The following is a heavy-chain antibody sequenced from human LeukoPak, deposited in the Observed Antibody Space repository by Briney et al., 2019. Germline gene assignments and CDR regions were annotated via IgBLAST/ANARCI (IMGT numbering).Heavy chain of an antibody. CDR3: ARDYYDSSGYKYMDV. CDR2: IRYDGSNK. V-gene: IGHV3-30*02. D-gene: IGHD3-22*01. Sequence: GGSLRLSCAASGFIFGDYYMHWIRQAPGKGLEWVAFIRYDGSNKYYADSVKGRFTISRDNAKNSLYLQMNSLRAEDTAVYYRARDYYDSSGYKYMDVCGEGKTFTVSS. J-gene: IGHJ6*03. CDR1: GFIFGDYY.